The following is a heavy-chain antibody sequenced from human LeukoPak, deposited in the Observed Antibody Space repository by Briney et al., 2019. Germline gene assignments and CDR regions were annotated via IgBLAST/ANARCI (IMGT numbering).Heavy chain of an antibody. CDR1: GLIFSSHT. V-gene: IGHV3-21*01. Sequence: KAGGSLRLSCAASGLIFSSHTMNWVRRAPGKGPEWVSSISSSSTYIDYADSVKGRFTISRDNAKNSLYLQMSSLRAEDTAVYYCARDTGPFDYWGQGTLVTVSS. J-gene: IGHJ4*02. CDR3: ARDTGPFDY. CDR2: ISSSSTYI.